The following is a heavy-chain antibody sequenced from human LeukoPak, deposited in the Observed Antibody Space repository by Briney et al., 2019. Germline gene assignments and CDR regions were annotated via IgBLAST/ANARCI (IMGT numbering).Heavy chain of an antibody. CDR2: IIPIFGTA. CDR3: ARAEMDLRFLEWSYYYYGMDV. CDR1: GGTFSSYA. V-gene: IGHV1-69*13. D-gene: IGHD3-3*01. Sequence: ASVTVSCTASGGTFSSYAISWVRQAPGQGLEWMGGIIPIFGTANYAQKFQGRVTITADESTSTAYMELSSLRSEDTAVYYCARAEMDLRFLEWSYYYYGMDVWGQGTTVTVSS. J-gene: IGHJ6*02.